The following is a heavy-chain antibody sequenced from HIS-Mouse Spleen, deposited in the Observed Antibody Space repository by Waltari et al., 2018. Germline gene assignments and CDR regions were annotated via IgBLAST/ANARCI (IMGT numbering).Heavy chain of an antibody. Sequence: QVQLVQSGAEVKKPGASVKVSCKVSGYTLTELSMHWVRQAPGKGLEWMGGFDPEDGEKIYAQKFQGRVTMNEETSTDTAYMELSSLRSEDTAVYYCATAPGLWFGEYNWFDPWGQGTLVTVSS. CDR2: FDPEDGEK. CDR1: GYTLTELS. D-gene: IGHD3-10*01. V-gene: IGHV1-24*01. CDR3: ATAPGLWFGEYNWFDP. J-gene: IGHJ5*02.